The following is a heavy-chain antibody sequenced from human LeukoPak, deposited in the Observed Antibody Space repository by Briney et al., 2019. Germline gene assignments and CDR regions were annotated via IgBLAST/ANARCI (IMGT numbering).Heavy chain of an antibody. D-gene: IGHD6-6*01. CDR2: INSDGSST. J-gene: IGHJ4*02. Sequence: PGGSLRLSCAASGFTFSSYWMHWVRQAPGEGLLWVSRINSDGSSTAYADSVKGRFAISRDSAKNTLYLQMNSLRAEDTAVYYCAREKFSSWGQGTLVTVSS. CDR1: GFTFSSYW. V-gene: IGHV3-74*01. CDR3: AREKFSS.